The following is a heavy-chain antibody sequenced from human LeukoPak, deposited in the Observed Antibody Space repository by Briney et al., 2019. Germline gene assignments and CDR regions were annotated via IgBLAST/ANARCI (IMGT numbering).Heavy chain of an antibody. Sequence: EGSLRLSCAASGFTFSRHGMHWVRQAPGKGLEFVSAISSNGGSTYYANSVKGRFTISRDNSKNTLYLQMGSLRVEDTAVYYCARDSKPWLFGVPSPDYWGQGTLVTVSS. J-gene: IGHJ4*02. CDR3: ARDSKPWLFGVPSPDY. V-gene: IGHV3-64*01. CDR2: ISSNGGST. D-gene: IGHD3-9*01. CDR1: GFTFSRHG.